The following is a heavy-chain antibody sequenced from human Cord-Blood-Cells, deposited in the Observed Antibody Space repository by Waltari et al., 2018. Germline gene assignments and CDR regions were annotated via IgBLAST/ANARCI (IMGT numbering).Heavy chain of an antibody. V-gene: IGHV1-24*01. CDR3: AADFVCSSTSCYEWLRLNY. CDR1: GYTLTELS. D-gene: IGHD2-2*01. Sequence: QVQLVQSGAEVKKPGASVKVSCKVSGYTLTELSMPWVRQVPGKGLEWMGGFAPEDGETIYAQKFQGRVTMTEDTSTDTAYMELSSLRSEDTAVYYCAADFVCSSTSCYEWLRLNYWGQGTLVTVSS. CDR2: FAPEDGET. J-gene: IGHJ4*02.